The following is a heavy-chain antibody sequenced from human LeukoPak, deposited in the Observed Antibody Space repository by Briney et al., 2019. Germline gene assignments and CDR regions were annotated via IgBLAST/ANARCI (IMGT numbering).Heavy chain of an antibody. CDR3: AKAALRYQLLSSLDY. CDR1: GFTFSSYA. J-gene: IGHJ4*02. D-gene: IGHD2-2*01. V-gene: IGHV3-23*01. Sequence: PGGSLRLSCAASGFTFSSYAMNWARQAPGKGLEWVSAISGSGASTYYADSVKGRFTISRDNSKNTLYLQMNSLRAEDTAIYYFAKAALRYQLLSSLDYWGQGTLVTVSS. CDR2: ISGSGAST.